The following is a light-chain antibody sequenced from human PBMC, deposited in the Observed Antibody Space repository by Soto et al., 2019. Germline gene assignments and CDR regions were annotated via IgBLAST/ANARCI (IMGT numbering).Light chain of an antibody. CDR1: SSDVGSYNF. Sequence: QSALTQPASVSGSPGQSITISCTGTSSDVGSYNFVSWYQQYPGKAPKLMIYEGSERPSGVSNRFSGSKSGNTASLTISGLQAEDEADYYCCSYAPGNTYVFGTGTK. CDR3: CSYAPGNTYV. J-gene: IGLJ1*01. CDR2: EGS. V-gene: IGLV2-23*01.